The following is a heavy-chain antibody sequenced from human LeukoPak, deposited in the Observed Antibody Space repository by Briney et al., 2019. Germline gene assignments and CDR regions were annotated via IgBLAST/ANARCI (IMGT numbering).Heavy chain of an antibody. Sequence: GRSLRLSCAASGFTFDDYAMHWVRQAPGKGLEWVSGISWNSGSIGYADSVKGRFTISRDNAKNSLYLQMNSLRAGDMALYYCAKDRFLEPNGYFDYWGQGTLVTVSS. CDR2: ISWNSGSI. D-gene: IGHD3-3*01. CDR1: GFTFDDYA. V-gene: IGHV3-9*03. CDR3: AKDRFLEPNGYFDY. J-gene: IGHJ4*02.